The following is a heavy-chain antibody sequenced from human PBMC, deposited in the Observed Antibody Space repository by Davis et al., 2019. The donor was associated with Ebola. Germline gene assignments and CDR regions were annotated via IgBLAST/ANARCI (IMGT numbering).Heavy chain of an antibody. J-gene: IGHJ4*02. CDR1: GYTFTSYG. CDR3: AKDSSSWAYYDSAGYPFDH. V-gene: IGHV1-18*01. D-gene: IGHD6-13*01. Sequence: AASVKVSCKPSGYTFTSYGISWLRQAPGQGLEWMGWISAYNGQIKYAQKFEGRVTMTTDTSTNTGYMELRSLKSDDTAMYYCAKDSSSWAYYDSAGYPFDHWGQGTLVTVSS. CDR2: ISAYNGQI.